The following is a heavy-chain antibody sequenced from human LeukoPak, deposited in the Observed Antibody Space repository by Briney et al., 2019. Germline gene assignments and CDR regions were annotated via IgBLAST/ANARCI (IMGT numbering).Heavy chain of an antibody. CDR2: IYYSGST. CDR3: ARGGVDFWSGYFLMGQYYFDY. Sequence: PSETLSLTCTVSGGSISSSSYYWGWIRQPPGKGLEWIGSIYYSGSTYYNPSLKSRVTISVDTSKNQFSLKLSSVTAADTAVYYCARGGVDFWSGYFLMGQYYFDYWGQGTLVTVSS. V-gene: IGHV4-39*07. D-gene: IGHD3-3*01. J-gene: IGHJ4*02. CDR1: GGSISSSSYY.